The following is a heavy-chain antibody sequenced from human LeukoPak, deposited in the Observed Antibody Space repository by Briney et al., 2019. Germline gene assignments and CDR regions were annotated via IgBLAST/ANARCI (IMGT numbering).Heavy chain of an antibody. Sequence: SETLSLTCTVSGGSISSGGYYWSWIRQHPGKGLEWIGYIYYSGSTYYNPSLKSRVTISVDTSKNQFSLKLSSVTAADTAVYYCARGPFDAFDIWGQGTMVTVSS. CDR2: IYYSGST. V-gene: IGHV4-30-4*08. CDR1: GGSISSGGYY. J-gene: IGHJ3*02. CDR3: ARGPFDAFDI.